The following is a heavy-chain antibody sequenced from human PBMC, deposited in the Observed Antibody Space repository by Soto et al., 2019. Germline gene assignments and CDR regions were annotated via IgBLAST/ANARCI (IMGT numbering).Heavy chain of an antibody. J-gene: IGHJ4*02. Sequence: SESLALTCAVSGGCMSSSRYYWGWIRQPPGKGLEWIGSIYYSGSTYYNPSLKSRVTISVDTSKNQFSLKLSSVTAADTAVYYCARLGGMELRYFDWADYWGQGTLVTVSS. CDR2: IYYSGST. CDR1: GGCMSSSRYY. V-gene: IGHV4-39*01. CDR3: ARLGGMELRYFDWADY. D-gene: IGHD3-9*01.